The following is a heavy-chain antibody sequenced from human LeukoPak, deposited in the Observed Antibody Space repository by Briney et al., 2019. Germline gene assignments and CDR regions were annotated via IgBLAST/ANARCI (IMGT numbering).Heavy chain of an antibody. CDR2: MNPNSGDT. V-gene: IGHV1-8*01. J-gene: IGHJ4*02. CDR3: ARGGVGATGYYFDY. Sequence: ASVKVSCKASGYTFTSYDINWVRQATGQGLEWMGWMNPNSGDTGYAQKFQGRVTMTRNTSISTAYMELSSLRSEDTAVYYCARGGVGATGYYFDYWGQGTLVTVSS. CDR1: GYTFTSYD. D-gene: IGHD1-26*01.